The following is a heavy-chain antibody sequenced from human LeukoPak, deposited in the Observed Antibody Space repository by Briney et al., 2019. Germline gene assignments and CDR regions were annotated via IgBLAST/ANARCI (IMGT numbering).Heavy chain of an antibody. CDR2: ISAYNGNT. J-gene: IGHJ4*02. V-gene: IGHV1-18*01. CDR3: AREYCSGGSCYPWDSYFDY. Sequence: ASVKVSCKASGYTFTIYGISWVRQAPGQGLEWMGWISAYNGNTNYAQKLQGRVTMTTDTSTSTAYMELRSLRSDDTAVYYCAREYCSGGSCYPWDSYFDYWGQGTLVTVSS. CDR1: GYTFTIYG. D-gene: IGHD2-15*01.